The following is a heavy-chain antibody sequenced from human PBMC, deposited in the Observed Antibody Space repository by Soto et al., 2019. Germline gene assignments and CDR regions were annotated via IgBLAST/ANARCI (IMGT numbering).Heavy chain of an antibody. CDR1: GYTFTDYY. V-gene: IGHV1-2*02. D-gene: IGHD4-17*01. Sequence: QVQLVQSGAEVKKPGASVKVSCTASGYTFTDYYIHWVRQAPRQGLEWVGWINPYNGGTEYVKKFQGRVTMTRDTPNNTAYMEMSRLRSDDTAVYYCARFDYGDYIFAFDIWGQGTMLTVAS. J-gene: IGHJ3*02. CDR2: INPYNGGT. CDR3: ARFDYGDYIFAFDI.